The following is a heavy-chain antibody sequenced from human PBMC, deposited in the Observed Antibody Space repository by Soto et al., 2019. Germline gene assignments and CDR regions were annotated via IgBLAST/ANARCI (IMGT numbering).Heavy chain of an antibody. Sequence: SQTLSLTCAISGDSVSSKSAAWDRISQSPSRFFEWLGRTRYTSQWYSEYAVSVRSRITINPDTAKNHFSLQLTSVTPEDAAVYYCVRVDWNDAGSWGQGTLVTVSS. CDR1: GDSVSSKSAA. J-gene: IGHJ5*02. V-gene: IGHV6-1*01. CDR3: VRVDWNDAGS. CDR2: TRYTSQWYS. D-gene: IGHD1-1*01.